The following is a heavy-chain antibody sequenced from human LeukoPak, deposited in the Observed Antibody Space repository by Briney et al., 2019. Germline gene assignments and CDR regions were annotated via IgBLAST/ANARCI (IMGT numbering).Heavy chain of an antibody. CDR3: AELGITMIGGV. V-gene: IGHV3-21*01. CDR2: ISTSSSYI. J-gene: IGHJ6*04. D-gene: IGHD3-10*02. CDR1: GFTFSTYS. Sequence: GGSLRLSCAASGFTFSTYSMNWVRQALGKGLEWVSSISTSSSYIYHADSVKGRFTTSRDNAKKSLYMQMNSLRAEDTAVYYCAELGITMIGGVWGKGTTVTISS.